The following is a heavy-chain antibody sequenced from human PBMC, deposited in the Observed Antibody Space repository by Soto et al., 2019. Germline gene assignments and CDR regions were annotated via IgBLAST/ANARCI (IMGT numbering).Heavy chain of an antibody. CDR2: MNPNSGNT. CDR3: ARLMRRVGSWDFDC. V-gene: IGHV1-8*01. J-gene: IGHJ4*02. CDR1: GYTFTSYD. Sequence: ASVKVSCKASGYTFTSYDINWVRQATGQGLEWMGWMNPNSGNTGYAQKFQGRVTMTRNTSISTAYMELSSLRSEDTAVYYCARLMRRVGSWDFDCWGQGTLVTVSS. D-gene: IGHD1-26*01.